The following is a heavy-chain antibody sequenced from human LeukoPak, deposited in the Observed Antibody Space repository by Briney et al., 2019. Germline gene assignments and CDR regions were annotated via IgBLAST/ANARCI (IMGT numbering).Heavy chain of an antibody. J-gene: IGHJ4*02. CDR1: GDTFSSYA. D-gene: IGHD3-3*01. CDR3: ASSGSGETVYYFDY. V-gene: IGHV1-69*13. CDR2: IIPIFGTA. Sequence: SVKVSCKASGDTFSSYAISWVRQAPGQGLEWMGGIIPIFGTANYAQKFQGRVTITADESTSTAYMELSSLRSEDTAVYYCASSGSGETVYYFDYWGQGTLVTVSS.